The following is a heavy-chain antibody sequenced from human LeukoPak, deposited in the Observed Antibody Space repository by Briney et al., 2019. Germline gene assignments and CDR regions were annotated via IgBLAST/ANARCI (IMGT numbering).Heavy chain of an antibody. CDR3: AREKGEDSSGYVIDY. D-gene: IGHD3-22*01. J-gene: IGHJ4*02. CDR1: GYTFTGYY. CDR2: INPNSGGT. V-gene: IGHV1-2*02. Sequence: GASVKVSCKASGYTFTGYYMHWVRQAPGQGLEWMGWINPNSGGTNYAQKFQGRATTTRDTSISTAYMELSRLRSDDTAVYYCAREKGEDSSGYVIDYWGQGTLVTVSS.